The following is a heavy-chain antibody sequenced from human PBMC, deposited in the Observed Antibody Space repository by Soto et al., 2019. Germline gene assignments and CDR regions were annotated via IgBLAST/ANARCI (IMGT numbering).Heavy chain of an antibody. CDR2: INAYNGNT. CDR1: GGTFSSYA. CDR3: ARVVSREDYYYGMDV. V-gene: IGHV1-18*01. Sequence: ASVKVSCKASGGTFSSYAISWVRQAPGQGLEWMGWINAYNGNTNYAQKLQGRVTMTTDTSTSTAYMELRSLRSDDTAVYYCARVVSREDYYYGMDVWGQGTTVTVSS. J-gene: IGHJ6*02. D-gene: IGHD2-2*01.